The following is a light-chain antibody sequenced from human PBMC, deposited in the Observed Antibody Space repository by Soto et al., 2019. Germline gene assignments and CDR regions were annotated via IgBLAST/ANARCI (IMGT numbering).Light chain of an antibody. J-gene: IGKJ1*01. CDR1: QSVSND. CDR3: QQYNNWPRT. Sequence: IVMTQSPATLSVSPGERATLSCRASQSVSNDLAWYQQKPDQAPRLLIYGASTRATGIPARFSGSGSGTEFTLTISSLQSEDFALYYCQQYNNWPRTFGQGTKVDIK. V-gene: IGKV3-15*01. CDR2: GAS.